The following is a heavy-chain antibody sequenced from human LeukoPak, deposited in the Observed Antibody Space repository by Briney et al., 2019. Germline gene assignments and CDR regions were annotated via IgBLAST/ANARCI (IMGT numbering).Heavy chain of an antibody. V-gene: IGHV3-30*18. Sequence: GASLRLSCAASGFTFSSYGMHWVRQAPGKGLERVAVISYDGSNKYYADSVKGRFTISRDNSKNTLYLQMNSLRAEDTAVYYCAKVFSSGWAFDIWGQGTMVTVSS. J-gene: IGHJ3*02. CDR3: AKVFSSGWAFDI. D-gene: IGHD3-22*01. CDR2: ISYDGSNK. CDR1: GFTFSSYG.